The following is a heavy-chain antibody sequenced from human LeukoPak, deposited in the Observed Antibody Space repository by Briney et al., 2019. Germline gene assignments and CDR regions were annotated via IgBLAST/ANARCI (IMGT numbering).Heavy chain of an antibody. CDR3: AREAAAAGTTYWYFDL. CDR1: GGSFSGYY. D-gene: IGHD6-13*01. V-gene: IGHV4-34*01. J-gene: IGHJ2*01. Sequence: SETLSLTCAVSGGSFSGYYWSWIRQPPGKGLEWIGEINHSGSTNYNPSLKSRVTISIDTSKNQYSLKLSSVTAADTAVYYCAREAAAAGTTYWYFDLWGHGTLVTVSS. CDR2: INHSGST.